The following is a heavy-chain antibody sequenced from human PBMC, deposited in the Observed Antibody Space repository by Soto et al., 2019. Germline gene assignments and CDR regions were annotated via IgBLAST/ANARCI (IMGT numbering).Heavy chain of an antibody. Sequence: QVQLVQSGAEVKKPGASVKASCKASGYTFTSYAMHWVRQAPGQRLEWMGWINAGNGNTKYSQKFQGRVTITRDTSASTAYMELSILRSEDTAVYYCARWVGGNYFHYWGQGTLVTVSS. J-gene: IGHJ4*02. CDR1: GYTFTSYA. D-gene: IGHD1-26*01. V-gene: IGHV1-3*01. CDR2: INAGNGNT. CDR3: ARWVGGNYFHY.